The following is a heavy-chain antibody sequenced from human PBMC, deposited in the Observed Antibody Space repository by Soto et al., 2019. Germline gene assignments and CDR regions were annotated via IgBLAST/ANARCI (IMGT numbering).Heavy chain of an antibody. J-gene: IGHJ4*02. CDR3: AREIVVVPAATSSSCAVFDY. V-gene: IGHV4-59*12. D-gene: IGHD2-2*01. CDR2: IYYSGST. Sequence: SETLSLTCTVSGGSISSYYWSWIRQPPGKGLEWIGYIYYSGSTNYNPSLKSRVTIKVDTSKNQFSLKLSYVTASDTSVYYCAREIVVVPAATSSSCAVFDYWGQGTLVTVSS. CDR1: GGSISSYY.